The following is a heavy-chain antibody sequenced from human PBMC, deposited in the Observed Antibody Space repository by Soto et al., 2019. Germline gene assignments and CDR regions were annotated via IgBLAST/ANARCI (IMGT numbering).Heavy chain of an antibody. CDR3: PTGGSRGKSGGPWAFEV. CDR1: GFTFTTYW. Sequence: GGSLRLSCAASGFTFTTYWMHWVRQAPGKGLVWVSRVNSDGSSTTYADSVKGRFTISRDNAKNTVYLQMNSLRSEDTAVYYCPTGGSRGKSGGPWAFEVWVQGTMVTVSS. D-gene: IGHD2-15*01. J-gene: IGHJ3*01. CDR2: VNSDGSST. V-gene: IGHV3-74*01.